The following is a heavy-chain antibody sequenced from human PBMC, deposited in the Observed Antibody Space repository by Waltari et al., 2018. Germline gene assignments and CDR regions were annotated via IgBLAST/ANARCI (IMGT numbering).Heavy chain of an antibody. CDR3: ARGRRVVVQFDY. CDR2: INHSGST. V-gene: IGHV4-34*01. D-gene: IGHD3-22*01. Sequence: QVQLQQWGAGLLKPSETLSLTCAVYGGSFSGYYWSWIRQPPGKGLEWIGEINHSGSTNSHPSLKRRVTISVDTSKNQFSLKLSSVTAADTAVYYCARGRRVVVQFDYWGQGTLVTVSS. J-gene: IGHJ4*02. CDR1: GGSFSGYY.